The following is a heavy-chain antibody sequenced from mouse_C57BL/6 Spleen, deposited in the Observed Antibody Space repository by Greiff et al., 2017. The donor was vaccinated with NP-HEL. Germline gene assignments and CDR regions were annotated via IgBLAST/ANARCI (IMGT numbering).Heavy chain of an antibody. J-gene: IGHJ3*01. D-gene: IGHD3-2*02. V-gene: IGHV1-82*01. CDR3: AHTAQASWFAY. CDR1: GYAFSSSW. Sequence: VQLQESGPELVKPGASVKISCKASGYAFSSSWMNWVKQRPGKGLEWIGRIYPGDGDTNYNGKFKGKATLTADKSSSTAYMQLSSLTSEDSAVYFCAHTAQASWFAYWGQGTLVTVSA. CDR2: IYPGDGDT.